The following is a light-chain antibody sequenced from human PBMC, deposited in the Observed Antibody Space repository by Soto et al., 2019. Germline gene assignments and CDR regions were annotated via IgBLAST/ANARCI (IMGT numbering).Light chain of an antibody. V-gene: IGLV2-14*01. CDR3: FSYTTSSAPYV. J-gene: IGLJ1*01. Sequence: QSALTQPASVSGSPGQSITISCTGTTSDVGGYNYVSWYQQHPGKVPKLMIYEVSNRPSGVSNRFSGSKSGNTASLTISGLQAEDEAAYYCFSYTTSSAPYVVGTGTKLTVL. CDR1: TSDVGGYNY. CDR2: EVS.